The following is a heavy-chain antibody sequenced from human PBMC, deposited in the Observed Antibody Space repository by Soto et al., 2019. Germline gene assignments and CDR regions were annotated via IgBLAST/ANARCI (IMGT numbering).Heavy chain of an antibody. J-gene: IGHJ5*02. V-gene: IGHV4-31*03. Sequence: PSETLSLTCTVSGGSISSGGYYWSWIRQHPGKGLEWIGYIYYSGSTYYNPSLKSRVTISVDTSKNQFSLKLSSVTAADTAVYYCASSALAAAGTGWFDPWGQGTLVTVSS. CDR2: IYYSGST. CDR3: ASSALAAAGTGWFDP. CDR1: GGSISSGGYY. D-gene: IGHD6-13*01.